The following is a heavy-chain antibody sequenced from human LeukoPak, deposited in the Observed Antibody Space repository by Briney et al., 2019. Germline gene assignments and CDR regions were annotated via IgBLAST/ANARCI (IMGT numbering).Heavy chain of an antibody. CDR3: VAPNADYVSGYDY. V-gene: IGHV3-53*01. D-gene: IGHD4-17*01. CDR2: LYTGGTA. J-gene: IGHJ4*02. CDR1: GFAVTSNY. Sequence: PGGSLRLSCAASGFAVTSNYMSWVRQAPGKGLEWVSVLYTGGTAFYADSVKRRFTISRDDSKNTLFLQMNSLRAEDTAVYYCVAPNADYVSGYDYWGQGTRVTVSA.